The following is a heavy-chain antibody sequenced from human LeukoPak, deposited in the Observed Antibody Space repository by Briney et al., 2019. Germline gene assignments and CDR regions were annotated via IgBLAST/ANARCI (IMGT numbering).Heavy chain of an antibody. CDR2: ISGSGGST. J-gene: IGHJ4*02. V-gene: IGHV3-23*01. D-gene: IGHD3-22*01. CDR1: GFTFSSYG. Sequence: GGTLRLSCAASGFTFSSYGMSWVRQAPGKGLEWVSAISGSGGSTYYADSVKGRFTISRDNSKNTLYLQMNSLRAEDTAVYYCAKDAHYYDSSGCNFDYWGQGTLVTVSS. CDR3: AKDAHYYDSSGCNFDY.